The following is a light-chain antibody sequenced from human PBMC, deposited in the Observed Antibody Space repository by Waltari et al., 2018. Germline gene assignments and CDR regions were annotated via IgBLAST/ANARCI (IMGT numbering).Light chain of an antibody. V-gene: IGLV1-40*01. CDR2: ANN. CDR3: QSYDISLSGVI. CDR1: RPNIGARYD. J-gene: IGLJ2*01. Sequence: QSVLTQPPSVSGAPGQRVTISCAGNRPNIGARYDVHWYQKLPGTAPKLLIYANNNRPSGVPDRFSGSKSGTSASLAITGLQAEDEADYYCQSYDISLSGVIFGGGTKLTVL.